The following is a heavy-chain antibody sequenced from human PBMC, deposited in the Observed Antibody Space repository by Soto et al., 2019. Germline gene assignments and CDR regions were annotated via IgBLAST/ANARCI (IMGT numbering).Heavy chain of an antibody. CDR2: IIPIFGTA. CDR3: AKVRYSSPMGYYYGMDV. V-gene: IGHV1-69*01. D-gene: IGHD6-19*01. J-gene: IGHJ6*02. CDR1: GVTFSKFI. Sequence: QVQLEQSGGEVKKPGSSVKVSCKASGVTFSKFIMTWVRQAPGLGLEWVGGIIPIFGTANYAQKFQGRVTITADESTSTSYMEVNNLRSEDTAVEYCAKVRYSSPMGYYYGMDVWGQGTTVTVSS.